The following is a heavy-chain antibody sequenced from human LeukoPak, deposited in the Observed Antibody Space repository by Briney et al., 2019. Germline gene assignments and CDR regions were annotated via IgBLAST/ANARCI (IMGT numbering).Heavy chain of an antibody. Sequence: ASVKVSCKASGYTFTSYGISWVRQAPGQGLEWMGWISAYNGNTNYAQKFQGRVTMTRNTSISTAYMELSSLRSEDTAVYYCARGAYYYGSGSYYRGPYYYMDVWGKGTTVTVSS. D-gene: IGHD3-10*01. CDR2: ISAYNGNT. CDR3: ARGAYYYGSGSYYRGPYYYMDV. J-gene: IGHJ6*03. CDR1: GYTFTSYG. V-gene: IGHV1-18*01.